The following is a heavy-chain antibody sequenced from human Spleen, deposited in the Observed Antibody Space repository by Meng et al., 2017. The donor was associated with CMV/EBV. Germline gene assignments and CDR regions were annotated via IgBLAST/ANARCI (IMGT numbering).Heavy chain of an antibody. CDR1: GFTFSSYA. CDR3: ARDQYSSSWYGSFDY. V-gene: IGHV3-30*04. Sequence: GESLKISCAASGFTFSSYAMHWVRQAPGKGLEWVAVISYDGSNKYYADSVKGRFTISRDNSKNTLYLQMNSLRAEDTAVYYCARDQYSSSWYGSFDYWGQGTPVTVSS. CDR2: ISYDGSNK. J-gene: IGHJ4*02. D-gene: IGHD6-13*01.